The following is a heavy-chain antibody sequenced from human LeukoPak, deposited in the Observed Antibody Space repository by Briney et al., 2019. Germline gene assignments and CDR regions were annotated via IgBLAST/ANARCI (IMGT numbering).Heavy chain of an antibody. CDR2: IYYSGST. CDR1: GGSISSYY. V-gene: IGHV4-59*01. D-gene: IGHD3-22*01. J-gene: IGHJ4*02. CDR3: ARLYDSSGYYPYNFDY. Sequence: SETLSLTCTVSGGSISSYYWSWIRQPPGKGLEWIGYIYYSGSTNYNPSLKSRVTISVDTSKNQFSLKLSSVTAADTAVYYCARLYDSSGYYPYNFDYWGQGTLVTVSS.